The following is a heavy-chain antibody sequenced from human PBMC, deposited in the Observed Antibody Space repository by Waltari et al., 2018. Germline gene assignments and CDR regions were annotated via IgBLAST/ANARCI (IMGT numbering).Heavy chain of an antibody. Sequence: EAQLVQSGAEVKKPGATVKISCKGSRYTFTDYYIHWVQQAPEKGLDWMGVVDTEDGWTVYAEKFQGRVTISADTSTDTTHMELSSLRSEDTAVYYCVRGPRVAAAGLDYWGQGTLVTVSS. V-gene: IGHV1-69-2*01. J-gene: IGHJ4*02. CDR2: VDTEDGWT. CDR3: VRGPRVAAAGLDY. CDR1: RYTFTDYY. D-gene: IGHD6-13*01.